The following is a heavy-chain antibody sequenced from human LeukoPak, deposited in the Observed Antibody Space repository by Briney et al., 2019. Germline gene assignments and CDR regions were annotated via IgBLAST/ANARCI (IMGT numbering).Heavy chain of an antibody. CDR2: ISSSGSTI. J-gene: IGHJ4*02. CDR3: ARDLRGWTLDY. V-gene: IGHV3-48*04. CDR1: GFTFSSYS. Sequence: PGGSLRLSCAASGFTFSSYSMNWVRQAPGKGLEWVSYISSSGSTIYYADSVKGRFTISRDNAKNSLYLQMNSLRAEDTAVYYCARDLRGWTLDYWGQGTLVTVSS. D-gene: IGHD6-19*01.